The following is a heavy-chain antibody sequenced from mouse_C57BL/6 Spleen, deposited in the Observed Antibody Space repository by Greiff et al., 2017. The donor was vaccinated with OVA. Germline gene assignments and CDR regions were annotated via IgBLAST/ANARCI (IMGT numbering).Heavy chain of an antibody. CDR1: GYAFSSSW. D-gene: IGHD1-1*01. Sequence: QVQLQQSGPELVKPGASVKISCKASGYAFSSSWMNWVKQRPGKGLEWIGRIYPGDGDTNYNGKFKGKATLTADKSSSTAYMQLSSLTSEDSAVYFCARDYGSSFDWYVDVWGTGTTVTVSS. J-gene: IGHJ1*03. V-gene: IGHV1-82*01. CDR3: ARDYGSSFDWYVDV. CDR2: IYPGDGDT.